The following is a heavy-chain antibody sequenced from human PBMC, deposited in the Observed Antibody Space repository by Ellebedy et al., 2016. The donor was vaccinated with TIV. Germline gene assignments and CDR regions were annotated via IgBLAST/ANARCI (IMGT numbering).Heavy chain of an antibody. CDR1: GYSFTSYG. CDR2: ISAYNGNT. V-gene: IGHV1-18*04. Sequence: ASVNVSCXASGYSFTSYGTSWVRQAPGQGLEWMGWISAYNGNTNYAQKLQGRVTMTTDTSTSTAYMELRGLRSDDTAVYYCAREINWFDPWGQGTLVTVSS. CDR3: AREINWFDP. J-gene: IGHJ5*02.